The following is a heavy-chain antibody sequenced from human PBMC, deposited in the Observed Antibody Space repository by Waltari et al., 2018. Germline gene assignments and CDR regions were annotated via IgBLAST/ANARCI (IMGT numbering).Heavy chain of an antibody. CDR3: ARVRWELLPNDAFDI. Sequence: QVQLVQSGAEVKKPGSSVKVSCKASGGTFSSYAISWVRQAPGQGLEWMGGIIPIFGTGNYPQKFQGSVTITADESTSTAYMELSSLRSEDTAVDYCARVRWELLPNDAFDIWGQGTMVTVSS. J-gene: IGHJ3*02. CDR1: GGTFSSYA. CDR2: IIPIFGTG. V-gene: IGHV1-69*13. D-gene: IGHD1-26*01.